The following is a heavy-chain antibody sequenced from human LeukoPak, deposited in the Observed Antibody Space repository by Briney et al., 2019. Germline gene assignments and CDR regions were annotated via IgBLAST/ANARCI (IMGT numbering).Heavy chain of an antibody. CDR3: ARRKSGGCFDY. J-gene: IGHJ4*02. Sequence: GSLRLSCAASGFSFSSYWMSWVRQAPGKGLEWVSVIYKAGTTYYADSVKGRFTISRDNAKNSLYLQMNSLRAEDTAVYYCARRKSGGCFDYWGQGTLVTVSS. CDR2: IYKAGTT. D-gene: IGHD2-8*02. V-gene: IGHV3-66*04. CDR1: GFSFSSYW.